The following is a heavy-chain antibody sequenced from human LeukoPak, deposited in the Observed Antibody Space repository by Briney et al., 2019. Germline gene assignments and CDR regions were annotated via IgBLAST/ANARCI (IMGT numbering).Heavy chain of an antibody. CDR2: ISAYNGNT. CDR3: ARGIAVAGTASGLFDY. V-gene: IGHV1-18*01. Sequence: ASVKVSCKASGYTFTSHGISWVRQAPGQGLEWMGWISAYNGNTNYAQKLQGRVTMTTDTSTSTAYMELRSLRSDDTAVYYCARGIAVAGTASGLFDYWGQGTLVTVSS. J-gene: IGHJ4*02. D-gene: IGHD6-19*01. CDR1: GYTFTSHG.